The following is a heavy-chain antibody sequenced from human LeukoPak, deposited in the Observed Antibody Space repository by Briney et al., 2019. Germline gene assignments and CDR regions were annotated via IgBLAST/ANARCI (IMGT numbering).Heavy chain of an antibody. Sequence: SVKVSCKASGYTFTSYAMNWVRQAPGQGLEWVGGILPIIGARKNGQKLQGRVTFTADESTSTVYMELSSLRSEDTAIYYCARAHFSAYTGSEWGQGTLVTVSS. CDR1: GYTFTSYA. CDR2: ILPIIGAR. J-gene: IGHJ4*02. D-gene: IGHD3-16*01. V-gene: IGHV1-69*13. CDR3: ARAHFSAYTGSE.